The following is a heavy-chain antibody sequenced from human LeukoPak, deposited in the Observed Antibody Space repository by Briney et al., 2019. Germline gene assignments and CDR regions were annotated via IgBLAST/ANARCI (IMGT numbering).Heavy chain of an antibody. Sequence: GGSLRLSCAASGFTFSNYAMSWVRQAPGKGLEWVSVIFSSGGSTYYADSVKGRFTISRDNSKNTLYLQMNSLRAEDTAVYYCAKALFYTSGSNFEYWGQGTLVTVSS. CDR3: AKALFYTSGSNFEY. D-gene: IGHD6-19*01. V-gene: IGHV3-23*01. CDR1: GFTFSNYA. J-gene: IGHJ4*02. CDR2: IFSSGGST.